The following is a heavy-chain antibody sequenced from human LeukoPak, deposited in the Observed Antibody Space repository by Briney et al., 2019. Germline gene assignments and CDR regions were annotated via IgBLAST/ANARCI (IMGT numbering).Heavy chain of an antibody. Sequence: ASVKVSCKASGYTFTGYYMHWVRQAPGQGLEWMGWINPNSGGTNYAQKFQGRVTMTRDTSISTAYMELSRLRSDDTAVYYCARDLAIFGVVTIKPPEGGYWGRGTLVTVSS. CDR1: GYTFTGYY. CDR3: ARDLAIFGVVTIKPPEGGY. CDR2: INPNSGGT. D-gene: IGHD3-3*01. J-gene: IGHJ4*02. V-gene: IGHV1-2*02.